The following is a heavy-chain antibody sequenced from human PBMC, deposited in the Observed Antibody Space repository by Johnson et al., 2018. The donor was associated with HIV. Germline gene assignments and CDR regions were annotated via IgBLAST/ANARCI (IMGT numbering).Heavy chain of an antibody. CDR3: TKDLGVFEWFEADDAFDI. CDR1: GFTFSSYG. CDR2: ICYDGSNT. V-gene: IGHV3-33*06. D-gene: IGHD3-3*01. J-gene: IGHJ3*02. Sequence: QVQLVESGGGVVQPGRSLRLSCAASGFTFSSYGMPWVRQAPGKGLEWVAVICYDGSNTYYADSVKGRFTISRDNSKNTLYLQMNSLRAEDTAVYYCTKDLGVFEWFEADDAFDIWGQGTMVTVSS.